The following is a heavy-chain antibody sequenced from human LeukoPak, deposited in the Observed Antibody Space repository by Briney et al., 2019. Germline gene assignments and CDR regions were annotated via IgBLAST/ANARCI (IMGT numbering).Heavy chain of an antibody. Sequence: WASVKVSCEASGGTFSNYAISWVRQAPGQGLEWMGRIIPIFGTANYAQKFQGRVTITTDESTSTAYMELSSLRSEDTAVYYCARESVVWIQLWSYFDYWGQGTLVTVSS. D-gene: IGHD5-18*01. CDR1: GGTFSNYA. CDR3: ARESVVWIQLWSYFDY. V-gene: IGHV1-69*05. J-gene: IGHJ4*02. CDR2: IIPIFGTA.